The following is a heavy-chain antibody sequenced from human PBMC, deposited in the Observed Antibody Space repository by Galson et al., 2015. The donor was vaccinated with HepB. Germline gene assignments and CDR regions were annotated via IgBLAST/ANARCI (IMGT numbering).Heavy chain of an antibody. CDR2: SFFGGNT. J-gene: IGHJ6*02. V-gene: IGHV4-59*08. Sequence: SETLSLTCTVSGGSTSYYYWSWIRQPPGKGLAWIGYSFFGGNTNYNPSLKSLVSISGDTSKNQFSLKLSSVTAADTAVYYCARHVVEGGSGWYGYYYGMDVWGQGTTVTVSS. CDR1: GGSTSYYY. D-gene: IGHD6-19*01. CDR3: ARHVVEGGSGWYGYYYGMDV.